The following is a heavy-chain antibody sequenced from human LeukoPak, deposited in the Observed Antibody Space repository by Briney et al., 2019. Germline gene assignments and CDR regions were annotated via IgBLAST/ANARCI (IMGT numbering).Heavy chain of an antibody. D-gene: IGHD5-12*01. V-gene: IGHV4-59*08. CDR1: GGSISSYY. J-gene: IGHJ5*02. CDR3: ARSGYDRFDVWFDP. CDR2: IYYSGST. Sequence: SETLSLTCTVSGGSISSYYWSWIRQPPGKGLEWIGYIYYSGSTNYNPSLKSRVTISVDTSKNQFSLKLSTVTAADTAVYYCARSGYDRFDVWFDPWGQGTLVTVSS.